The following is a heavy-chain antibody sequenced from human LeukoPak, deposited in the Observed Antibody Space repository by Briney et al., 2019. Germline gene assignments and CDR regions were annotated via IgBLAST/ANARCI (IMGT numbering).Heavy chain of an antibody. CDR1: GFTFSSYA. Sequence: HPGGSLRLSCAASGFTFSSYAMHWVRQAPGKGLEYVSAISSNGGSTYYANSVKGRFTISRDNSKNTLYLQMGSLRAEDMAVYYCARDGYNLGTGYYFDYWGQGTLVTVSS. CDR2: ISSNGGST. V-gene: IGHV3-64*01. D-gene: IGHD5-24*01. CDR3: ARDGYNLGTGYYFDY. J-gene: IGHJ4*02.